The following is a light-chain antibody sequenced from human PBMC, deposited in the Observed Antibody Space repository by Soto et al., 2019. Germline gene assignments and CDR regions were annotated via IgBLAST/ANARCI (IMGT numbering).Light chain of an antibody. J-gene: IGKJ1*01. V-gene: IGKV1-6*01. Sequence: AIPMTQSPSTLSASVGDGVTITCRASQGIRDDLGWYQQKPGKAPKLLIYGASKLQVGVPSRFSGSRSGTDFTLTITGLQPDDSATYYCLQDYAYPRTFGQGTTVQIK. CDR1: QGIRDD. CDR3: LQDYAYPRT. CDR2: GAS.